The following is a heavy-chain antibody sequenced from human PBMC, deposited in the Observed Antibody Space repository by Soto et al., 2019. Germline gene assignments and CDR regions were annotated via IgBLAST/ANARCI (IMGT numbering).Heavy chain of an antibody. Sequence: TGGSLGLSSVASEFAFNGCPRSWIRQAPGKGLEWVSAISGSGGSTYYADSVKGRFTISRDNSKNTLYLQMNSLRAEDTAVYYCAKGQERIVVVPAAMRVLSDYWGQGTLVTVSS. J-gene: IGHJ4*02. V-gene: IGHV3-23*01. CDR3: AKGQERIVVVPAAMRVLSDY. CDR2: ISGSGGST. D-gene: IGHD2-2*01. CDR1: EFAFNGCP.